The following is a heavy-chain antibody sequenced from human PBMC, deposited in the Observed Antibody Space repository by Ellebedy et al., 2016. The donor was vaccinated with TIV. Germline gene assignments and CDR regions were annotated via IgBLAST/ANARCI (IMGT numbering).Heavy chain of an antibody. CDR3: ARGTYERWQAYDY. V-gene: IGHV3-66*01. CDR2: IFTSGSA. Sequence: PGGSLRLSCAASGLSVSSEYMSWVRQAPGKGLEWVSAIFTSGSAHYPDFVKGRFIISRDNSKNTLYLQMNSLRAEDTGVYYCARGTYERWQAYDYWGQGTLVTVSS. D-gene: IGHD3-16*01. CDR1: GLSVSSEY. J-gene: IGHJ4*02.